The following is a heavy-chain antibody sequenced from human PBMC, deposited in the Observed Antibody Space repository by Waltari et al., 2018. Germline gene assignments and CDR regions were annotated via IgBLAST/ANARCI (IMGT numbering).Heavy chain of an antibody. CDR3: ARDPPSSWYEWYFDY. J-gene: IGHJ4*02. D-gene: IGHD6-13*01. CDR1: GFTFSSYS. V-gene: IGHV3-21*01. CDR2: ISSSSSYI. Sequence: EVQLVESGGGLVKPGGSLRLSCAASGFTFSSYSMNWVRKAPGKGLEWVSSISSSSSYIYYADSVKGRFTISRDNAKNSLYLQMNSLRAEDTAVYYCARDPPSSWYEWYFDYWGQGTLVTVSS.